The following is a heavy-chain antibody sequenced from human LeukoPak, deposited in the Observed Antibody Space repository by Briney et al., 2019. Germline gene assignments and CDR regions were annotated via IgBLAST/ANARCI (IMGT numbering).Heavy chain of an antibody. CDR2: IYHNRRP. CDR3: VRDTREDCSGDSCFWDDASDI. V-gene: IGHV4-59*01. CDR1: GDSITSYY. J-gene: IGHJ3*02. Sequence: SETLSLTCTASGDSITSYYWSWIRQPPGKGLEWIGHIYHNRRPNYNPSLRSRVAISVDTSKNQLSLKLSSVTAADTAVYYCVRDTREDCSGDSCFWDDASDIWGQGTAVIVSS. D-gene: IGHD2-15*01.